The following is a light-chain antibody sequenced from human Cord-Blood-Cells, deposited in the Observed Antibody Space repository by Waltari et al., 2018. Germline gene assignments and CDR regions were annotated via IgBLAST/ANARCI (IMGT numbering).Light chain of an antibody. CDR3: QKYNNAPFT. CDR1: QGISNY. Sequence: DIQMTHSPSSLSASVGDRVTITCRESQGISNYLAWYQQKPGKVPKLLIYAASTLQSGVPARFSGSGSGTDFTLTISSLQPEDVATYYCQKYNNAPFTFGPGTKVDIK. V-gene: IGKV1-27*01. J-gene: IGKJ3*01. CDR2: AAS.